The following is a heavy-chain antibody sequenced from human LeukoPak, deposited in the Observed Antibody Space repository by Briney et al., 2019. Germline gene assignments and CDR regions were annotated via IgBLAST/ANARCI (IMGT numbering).Heavy chain of an antibody. V-gene: IGHV4-4*07. J-gene: IGHJ3*02. Sequence: SETLSLTCTVSGGSISSYYWSWIRQPAGKGLEWIGRIYTSGSTNYNPSLKSRVTMSVDTSKNQFSLKLSSVTAADTAVYYCARDRRDSSGYYYDADAFDIWGQGTMVTVSS. CDR3: ARDRRDSSGYYYDADAFDI. CDR2: IYTSGST. D-gene: IGHD3-22*01. CDR1: GGSISSYY.